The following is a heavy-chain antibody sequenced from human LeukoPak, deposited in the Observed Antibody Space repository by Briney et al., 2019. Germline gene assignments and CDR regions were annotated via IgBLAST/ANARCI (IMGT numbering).Heavy chain of an antibody. V-gene: IGHV1-69*02. D-gene: IGHD3-9*01. CDR3: ARAILIGYPTFDY. Sequence: SVKVSCKASGGTFSSYTISWVRQAPGQGLEWMGRIIPILGIANYAQKFQGRVTITADKSTSTAYMELSSLRSEDTAVYYCARAILIGYPTFDYWGQGTLVTVSS. CDR1: GGTFSSYT. J-gene: IGHJ4*02. CDR2: IIPILGIA.